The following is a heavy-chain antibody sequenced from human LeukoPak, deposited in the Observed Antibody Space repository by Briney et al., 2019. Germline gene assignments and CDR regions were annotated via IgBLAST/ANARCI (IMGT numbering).Heavy chain of an antibody. CDR1: GGSFSGYY. Sequence: PSETLSLTCAVCGGSFSGYYWSWIRQPPGKGLEWIGEINHSGSTNYNPSLKSRVTISVDTSKNQFSLKLSSVTAADTAVYYCARCSDDDIVVVPAAIYAFDIWGQGTMVTVSS. D-gene: IGHD2-2*01. CDR3: ARCSDDDIVVVPAAIYAFDI. CDR2: INHSGST. J-gene: IGHJ3*02. V-gene: IGHV4-34*01.